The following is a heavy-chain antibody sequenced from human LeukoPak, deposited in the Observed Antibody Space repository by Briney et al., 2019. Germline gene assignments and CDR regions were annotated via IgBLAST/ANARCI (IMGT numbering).Heavy chain of an antibody. D-gene: IGHD1-26*01. Sequence: ASVKVSCKASGYTFTSYYMHWVRQAPGQGLEWMGIINPSGGSTSYAQKFQGRVTMTGDMSTSTVYMELSSLRSEDTAVYYCARDGYGGSFLGYWGQGTLVTVSS. V-gene: IGHV1-46*01. J-gene: IGHJ4*02. CDR1: GYTFTSYY. CDR2: INPSGGST. CDR3: ARDGYGGSFLGY.